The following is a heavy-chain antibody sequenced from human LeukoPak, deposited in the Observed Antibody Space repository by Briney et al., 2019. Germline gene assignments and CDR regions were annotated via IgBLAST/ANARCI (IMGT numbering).Heavy chain of an antibody. CDR2: IIPIFGAA. CDR3: ARDRGGSIAAAGTFDY. V-gene: IGHV1-69*06. Sequence: SVKVSCKASGGTFSSYAISWVRQAPGQGLEWMGGIIPIFGAANYAQKFQGRVTITADKSTSTAYMELSSLRSEDTAVYYCARDRGGSIAAAGTFDYWGQGTLVTVSS. J-gene: IGHJ4*02. D-gene: IGHD6-13*01. CDR1: GGTFSSYA.